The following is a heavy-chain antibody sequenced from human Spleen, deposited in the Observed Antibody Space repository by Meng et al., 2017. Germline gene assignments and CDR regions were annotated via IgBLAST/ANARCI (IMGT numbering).Heavy chain of an antibody. V-gene: IGHV3-30*04. CDR1: GFTFSSYA. CDR2: ISYDGSNK. J-gene: IGHJ4*02. CDR3: AALPPSNYDSSGNDY. Sequence: GESLKISCAASGFTFSSYAMHWVRQAPGKGLEWVAVISYDGSNKYYADSVKGRFTISRDNSKNTLYLQMNSLRAEDTALYYCAALPPSNYDSSGNDYWGQGTLVTVSS. D-gene: IGHD3-22*01.